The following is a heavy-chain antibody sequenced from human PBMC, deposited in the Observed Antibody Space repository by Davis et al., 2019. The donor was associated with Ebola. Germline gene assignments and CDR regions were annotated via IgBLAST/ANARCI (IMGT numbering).Heavy chain of an antibody. CDR2: FQTTGST. CDR3: ARWPGYCSGGNCYSGLDV. D-gene: IGHD2-15*01. J-gene: IGHJ6*02. V-gene: IGHV4-4*07. CDR1: GFIFSDYS. Sequence: ESLKISCAAPGFIFSDYSMTWIRQAPGKGLEWIGRFQTTGSTNYNPSLKSRVTMSVDTSKNQLSLKLNSVTAADTAVYYCARWPGYCSGGNCYSGLDVWGQGTTVTVSS.